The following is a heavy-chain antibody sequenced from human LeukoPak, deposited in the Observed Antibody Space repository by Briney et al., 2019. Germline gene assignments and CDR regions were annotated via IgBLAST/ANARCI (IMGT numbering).Heavy chain of an antibody. Sequence: PSETLSLTCTVSGGSISSGSYYWSWIRQPAGKGLEWIGRIYTSGSTNYNPSLKSRVTISVDTSKNQFSLKLSSVTAADTAVYYCARWDVLRFSALDYWGQGTLVTVSS. J-gene: IGHJ4*02. CDR2: IYTSGST. CDR3: ARWDVLRFSALDY. CDR1: GGSISSGSYY. D-gene: IGHD3-3*01. V-gene: IGHV4-61*02.